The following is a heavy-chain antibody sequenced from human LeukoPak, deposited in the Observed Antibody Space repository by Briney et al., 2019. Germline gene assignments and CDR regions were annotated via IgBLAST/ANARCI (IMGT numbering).Heavy chain of an antibody. CDR3: ARVHWFGETGFDP. CDR2: IYYSGST. Sequence: SETLSLTCTVSGGSISSSSYYWGWIRQPPGKGLEWIGSIYYSGSTYYNPSLKSRVTISADTSKNQFSLKLSSVTAADTAVYYCARVHWFGETGFDPWGQGTLVTVSS. J-gene: IGHJ5*02. D-gene: IGHD3-10*01. CDR1: GGSISSSSYY. V-gene: IGHV4-39*07.